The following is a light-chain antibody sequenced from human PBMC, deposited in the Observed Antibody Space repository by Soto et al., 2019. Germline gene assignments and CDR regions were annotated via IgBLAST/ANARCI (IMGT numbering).Light chain of an antibody. CDR3: GSWDSSLSAYV. Sequence: SALTQPPSVSAAPGQRVTISGSGSSSNIGGNSVSWYQQLPGTAPKLLIYDDDKRPSGIPDRFSGSKSGTSATLGITGFQTGDEADYYCGSWDSSLSAYVFGTGTKVTVL. CDR2: DDD. CDR1: SSNIGGNS. J-gene: IGLJ1*01. V-gene: IGLV1-51*01.